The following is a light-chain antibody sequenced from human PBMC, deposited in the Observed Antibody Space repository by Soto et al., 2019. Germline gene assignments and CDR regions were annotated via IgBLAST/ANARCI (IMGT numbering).Light chain of an antibody. Sequence: VMTQSPVTLSVSPGERATLSCRASQSVSSNLAWYQQKPGQAPRLLIYGASNRATGVPARISGSVSGTEFTLTIASLQSEDFAIYYCQQYSSWLWTFGQGTKVDIK. CDR2: GAS. CDR3: QQYSSWLWT. J-gene: IGKJ1*01. V-gene: IGKV3-15*01. CDR1: QSVSSN.